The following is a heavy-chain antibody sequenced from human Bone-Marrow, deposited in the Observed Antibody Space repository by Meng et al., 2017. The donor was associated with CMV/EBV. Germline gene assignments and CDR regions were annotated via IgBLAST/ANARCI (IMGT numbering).Heavy chain of an antibody. CDR3: ARGTSIAAAGFDP. J-gene: IGHJ5*02. CDR1: GLTFSNYA. D-gene: IGHD6-13*01. Sequence: GESLKISCAASGLTFSNYAMIWVRQAPGKGLELVSSITDSGDWTHHADSVKGRFTASRDNSKNTLYLQMNSLRAEDTAVYYCARGTSIAAAGFDPWGQGTLVTVSS. V-gene: IGHV3-23*01. CDR2: ITDSGDWT.